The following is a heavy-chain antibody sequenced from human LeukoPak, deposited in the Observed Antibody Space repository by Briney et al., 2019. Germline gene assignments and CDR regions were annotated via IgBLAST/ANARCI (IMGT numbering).Heavy chain of an antibody. J-gene: IGHJ4*02. D-gene: IGHD1-1*01. V-gene: IGHV1-8*01. CDR3: ARIRPVTTGLKGYYFDY. Sequence: ASVKVSCKTSGYTFSSYEINWVRQATGRGLEWVGWINPKTGKTAYARNLQGRVTITRDTSISTAYMDLSGLRSEDTAVYYCARIRPVTTGLKGYYFDYWGQGTLVTVSS. CDR2: INPKTGKT. CDR1: GYTFSSYE.